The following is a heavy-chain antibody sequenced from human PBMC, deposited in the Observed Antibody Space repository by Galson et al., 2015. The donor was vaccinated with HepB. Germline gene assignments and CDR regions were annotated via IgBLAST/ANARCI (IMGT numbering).Heavy chain of an antibody. J-gene: IGHJ5*02. V-gene: IGHV5-10-1*01. CDR1: GYSFTSYW. CDR3: AREPNYYDSGRGWFDP. Sequence: QSGAEVKKPGESLRISCKGSGYSFTSYWISWVRQMPGKGLEWMGRIDPSDSYTNYSPSFQGHVTISADKSISTAYLQWSSLKASDTAMYYCAREPNYYDSGRGWFDPWGQGTLVTVSS. D-gene: IGHD3-10*01. CDR2: IDPSDSYT.